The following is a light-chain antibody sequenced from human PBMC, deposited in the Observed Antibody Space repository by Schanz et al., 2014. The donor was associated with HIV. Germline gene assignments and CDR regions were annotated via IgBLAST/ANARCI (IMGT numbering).Light chain of an antibody. Sequence: EIVLTQSPGSLSLSPGGRATLSCGASQRLSSSYLAWYQQKRDQPPRLVIYATSTRAAGIPDRFSGTGSGTDFTLTISRLEPEDSAVYYCQQYGSSPETFGQGTKVEIK. J-gene: IGKJ1*01. CDR2: ATS. V-gene: IGKV3-20*01. CDR1: QRLSSSY. CDR3: QQYGSSPET.